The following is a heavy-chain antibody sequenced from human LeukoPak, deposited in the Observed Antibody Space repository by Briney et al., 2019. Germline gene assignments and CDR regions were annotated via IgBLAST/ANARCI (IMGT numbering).Heavy chain of an antibody. J-gene: IGHJ4*02. CDR1: GFTFSDSY. CDR2: ISSSSSYT. D-gene: IGHD2-8*01. V-gene: IGHV3-11*05. Sequence: NPGGSLRLSCAASGFTFSDSYMSWIRQAPGKGLEWVSDISSSSSYTNYADSVKGRFTISRDNAKNSLYLQMNSLRVEDTAVYYCARDPVDASITPIYWGQGTLVTVSS. CDR3: ARDPVDASITPIY.